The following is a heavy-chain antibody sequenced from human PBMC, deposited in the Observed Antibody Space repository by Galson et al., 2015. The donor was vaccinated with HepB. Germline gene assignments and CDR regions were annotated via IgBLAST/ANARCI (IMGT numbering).Heavy chain of an antibody. Sequence: SVKVPCKASGYTFTSYYMFWVRQAPGQGLEWMGWISAYNGNTNYAQKLQGRVTMTTDTSTSTAYMELRSLRSDDTAVYYCARGLEQLVHRGWFDPWGQGTLVTVSS. CDR2: ISAYNGNT. CDR1: GYTFTSYY. CDR3: ARGLEQLVHRGWFDP. J-gene: IGHJ5*02. D-gene: IGHD6-13*01. V-gene: IGHV1-18*04.